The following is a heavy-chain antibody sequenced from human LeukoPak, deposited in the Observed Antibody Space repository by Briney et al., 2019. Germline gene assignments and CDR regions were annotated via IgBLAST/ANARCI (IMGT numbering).Heavy chain of an antibody. Sequence: SETLSLTCTVSGASISSYYWSWIRQPPGKGLEWIGYIYYSGSTNYNPSLKSRVTISVDTSKNQFSLKLSSVTAADTAVYYCAGASYDSSGVHWGQGTLVTVSS. CDR3: AGASYDSSGVH. D-gene: IGHD3-22*01. CDR2: IYYSGST. V-gene: IGHV4-59*01. CDR1: GASISSYY. J-gene: IGHJ4*02.